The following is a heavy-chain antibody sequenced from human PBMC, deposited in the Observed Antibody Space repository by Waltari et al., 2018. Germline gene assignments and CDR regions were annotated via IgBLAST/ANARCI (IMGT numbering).Heavy chain of an antibody. CDR1: GYTLSDYS. CDR3: ATALGDSSSASRPFDF. V-gene: IGHV1-69-2*01. Sequence: EVQLLQSGAELKEPGTTVRISCKVSGYTLSDYSIHWVQQAPGKGLRWMGLVDPEDGETIYADNFQGRVTISADTSTDTAFMELSSLRSEDTAVFYCATALGDSSSASRPFDFWGQGTMITVSS. CDR2: VDPEDGET. J-gene: IGHJ3*01. D-gene: IGHD6-19*01.